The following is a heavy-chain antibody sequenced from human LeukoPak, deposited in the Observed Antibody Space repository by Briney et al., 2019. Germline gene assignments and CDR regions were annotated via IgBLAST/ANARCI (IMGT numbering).Heavy chain of an antibody. CDR3: ARGEYSSGWFDY. CDR2: INHSGST. D-gene: IGHD6-19*01. CDR1: GGSFSGYY. V-gene: IGHV4-34*01. J-gene: IGHJ4*02. Sequence: SETLSLTCAVYGGSFSGYYWSWIRQPPGKGLEWIGEINHSGSTNYNPSLKSRVTISVDTSKNQLSLKLSSVTAADTAVYYCARGEYSSGWFDYWGQGTLVTVSS.